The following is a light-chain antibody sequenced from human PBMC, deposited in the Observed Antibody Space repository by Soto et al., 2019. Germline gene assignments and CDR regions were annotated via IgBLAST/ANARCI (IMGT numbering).Light chain of an antibody. CDR3: QQYNNWPPWT. Sequence: EVVLTQSPGTLSLSPGERATLSCRASQSVSSSNLAWYQQKPGQAPRLLIYGASTRATGIPARFSGSGSGTEFTLTISSLQSEDFAVYYCQQYNNWPPWTFGQGIKVDIK. CDR2: GAS. CDR1: QSVSSSN. J-gene: IGKJ1*01. V-gene: IGKV3D-15*01.